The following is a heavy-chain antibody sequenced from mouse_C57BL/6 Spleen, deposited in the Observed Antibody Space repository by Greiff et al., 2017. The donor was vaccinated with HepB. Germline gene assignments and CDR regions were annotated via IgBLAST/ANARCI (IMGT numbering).Heavy chain of an antibody. V-gene: IGHV5-9*01. CDR1: GFTFSSYT. Sequence: DVMLVESGGGLVKPGGSLKLSCAASGFTFSSYTMSWVRQTPEKRLEWVATISGGGGNTYYPDSVKGRFTISRDNAKNTLYLQMSSLRSEDTALYYCARREGTWFAYWGQGTLVTVSA. CDR2: ISGGGGNT. CDR3: ARREGTWFAY. J-gene: IGHJ3*01.